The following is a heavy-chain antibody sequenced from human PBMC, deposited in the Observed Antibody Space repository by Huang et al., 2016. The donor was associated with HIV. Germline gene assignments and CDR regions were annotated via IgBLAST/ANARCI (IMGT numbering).Heavy chain of an antibody. D-gene: IGHD1-1*01. CDR3: ARDRKYDNAWYWFDP. Sequence: QVQLVQSGAEVKKPGSSVRVSCEGSGGTFSSYAINWVRQAPGQGLEWLGGISPIFGTPNYAQKFQGRVTITADESTSTAYMELSSLRSDDTAVYYCARDRKYDNAWYWFDPWGQGTLVTVSS. CDR2: ISPIFGTP. J-gene: IGHJ5*02. V-gene: IGHV1-69*01. CDR1: GGTFSSYA.